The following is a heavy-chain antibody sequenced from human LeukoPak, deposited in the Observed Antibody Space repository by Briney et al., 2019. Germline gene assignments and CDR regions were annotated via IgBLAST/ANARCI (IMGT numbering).Heavy chain of an antibody. J-gene: IGHJ4*02. CDR3: ESGSYYAQTCDY. CDR2: ISSSGSTI. V-gene: IGHV3-11*01. Sequence: GGSLRLSCAASGFTFSGYDMSWIRQAPGQGLEWVSYISSSGSTIYYADSVKGRFTISRDNAKNSLYLQMNSLRAEDTAVYYCESGSYYAQTCDYWGQGTLVTVSS. CDR1: GFTFSGYD. D-gene: IGHD1-26*01.